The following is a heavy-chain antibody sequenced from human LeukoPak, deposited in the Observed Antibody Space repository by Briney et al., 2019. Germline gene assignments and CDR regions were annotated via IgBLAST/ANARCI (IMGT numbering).Heavy chain of an antibody. D-gene: IGHD4-23*01. V-gene: IGHV1-46*01. Sequence: ASVKVSCKASGYTFTNYYMYWVRQAPGQGLEWVGLINPSGGSTNYAQKFQGRLTMTRDMSTSTVYMELSSLRSEDTAVYYCASLAGGNSESSDAFDIWGQGTMVTVSS. J-gene: IGHJ3*02. CDR1: GYTFTNYY. CDR3: ASLAGGNSESSDAFDI. CDR2: INPSGGST.